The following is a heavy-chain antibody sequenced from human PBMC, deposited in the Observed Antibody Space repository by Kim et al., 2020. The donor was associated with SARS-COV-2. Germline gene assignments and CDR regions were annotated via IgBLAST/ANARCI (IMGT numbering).Heavy chain of an antibody. Sequence: SETLSLTCTVSGGSISSGSDYWGWIRQPPGQGLEWIGSIFYTGSTYHNLSLKSRVTISVDTSKNQFSLKVNSVTAADTAVYYCARADTRYYYYAMDVWG. CDR1: GGSISSGSDY. CDR3: ARADTRYYYYAMDV. D-gene: IGHD5-18*01. CDR2: IFYTGST. J-gene: IGHJ6*02. V-gene: IGHV4-39*07.